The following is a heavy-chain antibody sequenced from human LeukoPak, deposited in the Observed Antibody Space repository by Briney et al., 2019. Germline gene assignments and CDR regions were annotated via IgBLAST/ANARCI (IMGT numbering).Heavy chain of an antibody. CDR3: ARSDSDDYGDYFDY. D-gene: IGHD4-17*01. CDR1: GYIFTNYY. V-gene: IGHV1-2*02. J-gene: IGHJ4*02. Sequence: ASVKVSCKASGYIFTNYYMHWVRQAPGQGLEWMGWINPNSGGTNYAQKFQGRVTMTRDTSISTAYMELSRLRSDDTAVYYCARSDSDDYGDYFDYWGQGTLVTVSS. CDR2: INPNSGGT.